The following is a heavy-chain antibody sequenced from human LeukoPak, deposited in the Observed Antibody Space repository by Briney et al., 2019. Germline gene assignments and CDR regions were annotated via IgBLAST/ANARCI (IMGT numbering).Heavy chain of an antibody. CDR1: GGTFSSYA. J-gene: IGHJ5*02. CDR2: IIPIFRTA. Sequence: SVKVSCEASGGTFSSYAISWVRQAPGQGLEWMGRIIPIFRTANYAQKFQDRVTITTDESTSTAYMELSSLRSDDTAVYYCAREGDGYNLSWGQGTLVTVSS. V-gene: IGHV1-69*05. D-gene: IGHD5-24*01. CDR3: AREGDGYNLS.